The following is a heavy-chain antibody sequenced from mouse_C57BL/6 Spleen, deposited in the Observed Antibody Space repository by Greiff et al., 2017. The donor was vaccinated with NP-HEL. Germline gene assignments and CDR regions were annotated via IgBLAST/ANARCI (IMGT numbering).Heavy chain of an antibody. V-gene: IGHV1-82*01. CDR2: IYPGDGDT. D-gene: IGHD1-1*01. CDR1: GYAFSSSW. J-gene: IGHJ2*01. Sequence: VQLQQSGPELVKPGASVKISCKASGYAFSSSWMNWVKQRPGKGLEWIGRIYPGDGDTNYNGKFKGKATLTADKSSSTAYMQLSSLTSEDSAVYFCARSENYYGCDDWGQGTTLTVSS. CDR3: ARSENYYGCDD.